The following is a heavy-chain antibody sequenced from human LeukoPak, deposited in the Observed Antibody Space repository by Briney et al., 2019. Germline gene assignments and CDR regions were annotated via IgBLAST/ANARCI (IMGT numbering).Heavy chain of an antibody. J-gene: IGHJ4*02. CDR1: GFTFSSYG. D-gene: IGHD2-21*02. CDR3: ARSLLGDPLDY. V-gene: IGHV3-33*01. CDR2: IWYDGSNK. Sequence: PGRSLRLSCAASGFTFSSYGMHWVRQAPGKGLEWVAVIWYDGSNKYYADSVKGRFTISRDNSKNTLYLQMNSLRAEDTAVYYCARSLLGDPLDYWGQGTLVTVSS.